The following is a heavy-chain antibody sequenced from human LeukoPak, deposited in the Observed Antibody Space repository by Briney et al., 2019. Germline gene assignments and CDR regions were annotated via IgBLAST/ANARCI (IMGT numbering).Heavy chain of an antibody. Sequence: SGPTLVNPTQTLTLTCTFSGFSPNTNGVGVGWIRQPPGKALEWLALIYWNDDKRYSPSLRSRLTISKDTSNNQVLLTMTNMDPVDTATYYCAHRGMLRGLVISFDYWGQGTLVTVSS. D-gene: IGHD3-10*01. CDR2: IYWNDDK. CDR1: GFSPNTNGVG. J-gene: IGHJ4*02. V-gene: IGHV2-5*01. CDR3: AHRGMLRGLVISFDY.